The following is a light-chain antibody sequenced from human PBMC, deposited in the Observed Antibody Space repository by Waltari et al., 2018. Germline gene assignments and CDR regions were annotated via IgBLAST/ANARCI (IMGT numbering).Light chain of an antibody. J-gene: IGKJ4*01. Sequence: DIVLTHSPDSLAGPLAARPPITCKPSQGVLYSSNNKNYLAWYQQKPGQPPKLLIYWASTRESGVPDRFSGSGSGTDFTLTISSLQAEDVAVYYCQQYYSTPRALTFGGGTKVEIK. CDR3: QQYYSTPRALT. CDR2: WAS. V-gene: IGKV4-1*01. CDR1: QGVLYSSNNKNY.